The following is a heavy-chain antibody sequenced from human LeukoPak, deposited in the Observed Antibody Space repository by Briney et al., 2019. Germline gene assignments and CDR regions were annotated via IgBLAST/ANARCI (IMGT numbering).Heavy chain of an antibody. V-gene: IGHV1-46*01. J-gene: IGHJ3*02. CDR3: ASDQYRDGYNHNAFDI. CDR2: INPSGGST. CDR1: GYTFTSYY. D-gene: IGHD5-24*01. Sequence: GASVKVSCKASGYTFTSYYMHWVRQAPGQGLEWMGIINPSGGSTSYAQKFQGRVTMTRDTSTSTVYMELSSLRSEDTAVYYCASDQYRDGYNHNAFDIWGQGTMVTVSS.